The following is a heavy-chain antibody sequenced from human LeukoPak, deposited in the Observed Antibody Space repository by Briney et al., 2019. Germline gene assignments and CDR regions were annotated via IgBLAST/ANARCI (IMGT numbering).Heavy chain of an antibody. CDR3: ARVAEGDYVLDYYYGMDV. Sequence: SGGSLRLSCAASGFTFSRYWMHWVRQAPGKGLVWVSRVNSDGSSTSNADSVKGRFAISRDNAENTLYLQMNSLRAEDTAAYYCARVAEGDYVLDYYYGMDVWGQGTTVTVSS. D-gene: IGHD4-17*01. CDR2: VNSDGSST. CDR1: GFTFSRYW. J-gene: IGHJ6*02. V-gene: IGHV3-74*01.